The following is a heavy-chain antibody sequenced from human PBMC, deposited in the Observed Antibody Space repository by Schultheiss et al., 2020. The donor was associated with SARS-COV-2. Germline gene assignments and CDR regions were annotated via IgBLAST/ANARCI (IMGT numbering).Heavy chain of an antibody. Sequence: GGSLRLSCAASGFTFSSYEMNWVRQAPGKGLEWVSYISSSGSTIYYADSVKGRFTISRDNAKNSLYLQMNSLRAEDTAVYYCARDRDYYGMDVWGQGTTVTVSS. J-gene: IGHJ6*02. V-gene: IGHV3-48*03. D-gene: IGHD3-10*01. CDR3: ARDRDYYGMDV. CDR1: GFTFSSYE. CDR2: ISSSGSTI.